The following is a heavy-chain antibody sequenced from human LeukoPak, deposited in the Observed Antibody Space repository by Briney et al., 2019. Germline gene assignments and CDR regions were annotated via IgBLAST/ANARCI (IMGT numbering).Heavy chain of an antibody. V-gene: IGHV3-30*04. J-gene: IGHJ3*02. CDR1: GFSFNTYV. Sequence: GRSLRLSCAVSGFSFNTYVMHRVRQAPGKGLEWVAGISQDVSNKYYADSVKGRFTISRDNSENTVYLQLNSLRLEDTAVYFCAREADAFDIWGQGTMVTVSS. CDR2: ISQDVSNK. CDR3: AREADAFDI.